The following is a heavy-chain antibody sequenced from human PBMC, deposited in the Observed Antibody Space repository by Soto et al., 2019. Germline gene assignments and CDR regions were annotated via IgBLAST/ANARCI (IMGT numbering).Heavy chain of an antibody. CDR1: GFTVSSNY. V-gene: IGHV3-53*01. J-gene: IGHJ6*02. CDR2: IYSGGST. D-gene: IGHD3-3*01. CDR3: ASSLITIFGVVTDGMDV. Sequence: PGGSLRLSCAASGFTVSSNYMSWVRQAPGKGLEWVSVIYSGGSTYYADSVKGRFTISRDNSKNTLYLQMNSLRAEDTAVYYCASSLITIFGVVTDGMDVWGQGTAVTVSS.